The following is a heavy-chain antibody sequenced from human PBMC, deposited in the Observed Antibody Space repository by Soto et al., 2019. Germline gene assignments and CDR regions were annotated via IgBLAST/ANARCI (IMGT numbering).Heavy chain of an antibody. CDR3: AKDYGPRGSGYVEVFDY. CDR2: ISGSGANT. D-gene: IGHD5-12*01. V-gene: IGHV3-23*01. Sequence: EVQLLESGGGLIQPGGSLRLSCAASGFTFSNYAMSWVRQTPGKGLERVSSISGSGANTYHTDSVKGRFTISRDNSRNTEYLQMNSLRAEDTALYYCAKDYGPRGSGYVEVFDYWGQGILVIVSS. J-gene: IGHJ4*02. CDR1: GFTFSNYA.